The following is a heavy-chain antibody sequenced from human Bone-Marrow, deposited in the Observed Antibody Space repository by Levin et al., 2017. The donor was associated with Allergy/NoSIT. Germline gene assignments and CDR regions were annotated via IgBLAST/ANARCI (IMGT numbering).Heavy chain of an antibody. CDR3: ARYTSSSPEGGHFDY. D-gene: IGHD6-6*01. Sequence: SQTLSLTCTVSGGSIRNYYWSWIRQPAGKGLEWIGRIYTSGTPNYSPSLKRRVTMSLDTSKNQFSLKLTSVTAADTAIYYCARYTSSSPEGGHFDYWGQGTLVTVSS. CDR1: GGSIRNYY. CDR2: IYTSGTP. J-gene: IGHJ4*02. V-gene: IGHV4-59*10.